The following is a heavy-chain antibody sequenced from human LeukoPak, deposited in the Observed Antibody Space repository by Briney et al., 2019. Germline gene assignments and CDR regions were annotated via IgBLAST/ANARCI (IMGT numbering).Heavy chain of an antibody. J-gene: IGHJ4*02. CDR1: GGTFSSYA. CDR3: ARDGGDFWSGYYGY. V-gene: IGHV1-69*05. Sequence: SVKVSCKASGGTFSSYAISWVRQAPGQGLEWMGRIIPIFGTANYAQRFQGRVTITTDESTSTAYMELSSLRSEDTAVYYCARDGGDFWSGYYGYWGQGTLVTVSS. CDR2: IIPIFGTA. D-gene: IGHD3-3*01.